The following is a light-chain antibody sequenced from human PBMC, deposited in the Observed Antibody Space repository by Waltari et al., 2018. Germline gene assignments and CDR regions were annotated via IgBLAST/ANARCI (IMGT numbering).Light chain of an antibody. CDR1: QDISNW. J-gene: IGKJ3*01. CDR2: AAS. CDR3: QQDKSFPIS. Sequence: DIQMTQSPSSVSASVGDRVTITCRASQDISNWLAWYQQKPGKAPNLLIYAASSLQSGIPSRFSGSGSGKDFTLTSSSLQPEDFATYYCQQDKSFPISFGPGTKVEIK. V-gene: IGKV1-12*01.